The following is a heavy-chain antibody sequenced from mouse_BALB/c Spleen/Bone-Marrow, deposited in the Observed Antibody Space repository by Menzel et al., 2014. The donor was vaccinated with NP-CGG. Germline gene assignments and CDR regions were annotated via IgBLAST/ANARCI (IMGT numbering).Heavy chain of an antibody. CDR2: IYPGDGDT. D-gene: IGHD2-14*01. CDR1: GYTFTSYW. V-gene: IGHV1-87*01. Sequence: LEESGAELARPGASVKLSCKASGYTFTSYWMQWVKQGPGQGLEWIGAIYPGDGDTRFTQKFKGKATLTADKSSSTAYMQLSSLASEDSAVYYCARAKRYGEMDYWGQGTSVTVSS. CDR3: ARAKRYGEMDY. J-gene: IGHJ4*01.